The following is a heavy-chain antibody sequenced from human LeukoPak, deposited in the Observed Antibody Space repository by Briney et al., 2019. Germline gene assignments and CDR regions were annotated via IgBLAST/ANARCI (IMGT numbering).Heavy chain of an antibody. CDR1: GFTFSSYG. Sequence: GGSLRLSCAASGFTFSSYGMHWVRQAPGKGLEWVAVISYDGSNKYYADSVKGRFTISRDNSKNTLYLQMNSLRAEDTAVYYCAIWSDSSGSYYLDYFDYWGQGTLVTVSS. CDR2: ISYDGSNK. D-gene: IGHD3-10*01. CDR3: AIWSDSSGSYYLDYFDY. J-gene: IGHJ4*02. V-gene: IGHV3-30*03.